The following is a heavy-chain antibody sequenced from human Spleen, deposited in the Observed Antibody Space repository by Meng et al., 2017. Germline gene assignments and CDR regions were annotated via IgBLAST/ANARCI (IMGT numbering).Heavy chain of an antibody. CDR3: ARIGEEFLGTSLAFDI. CDR2: IYHSGRT. V-gene: IGHV4-39*01. Sequence: SETLSLTCTVSGGSISSSSYYWGWIRQPPGKGLEWIGSIYHSGRTYYNPSLKSRVTIYLDTSRNQFSLNLNSLTAADTAVYYCARIGEEFLGTSLAFDIWGQGTMVTVSS. D-gene: IGHD1-7*01. J-gene: IGHJ3*02. CDR1: GGSISSSSYY.